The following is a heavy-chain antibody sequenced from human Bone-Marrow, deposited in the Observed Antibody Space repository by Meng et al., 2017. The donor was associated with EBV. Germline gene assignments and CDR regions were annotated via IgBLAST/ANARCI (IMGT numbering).Heavy chain of an antibody. Sequence: VKLMEAGGGLVQPGGSLSPSCAASGFTLSRYWVLWVRQDPGKGLVWVSRINPDGSVINYADSVKGRFTISRDNAKNTVYLQMNNLRADDTAVYYCAKDCFGDKDSWGQGTLVTVPQ. CDR1: GFTLSRYW. J-gene: IGHJ4*02. CDR2: INPDGSVI. D-gene: IGHD2-21*01. CDR3: AKDCFGDKDS. V-gene: IGHV3-74*01.